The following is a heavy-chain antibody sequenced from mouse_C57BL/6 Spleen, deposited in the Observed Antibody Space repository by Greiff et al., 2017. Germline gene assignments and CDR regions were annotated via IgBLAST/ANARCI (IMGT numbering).Heavy chain of an antibody. V-gene: IGHV5-17*01. CDR2: ISSGSSTI. J-gene: IGHJ4*01. D-gene: IGHD2-3*01. CDR1: GFTFSDYG. CDR3: ATDGYYDYYAMDY. Sequence: EVKLMESGGGLVKPGGSLKLSCAASGFTFSDYGMHWVRQAPEKGLEWVAYISSGSSTIYYADTVKGRFTISRYNAKNTLFLQMTSLRSEDTAMYYCATDGYYDYYAMDYWGQGTSVTVSS.